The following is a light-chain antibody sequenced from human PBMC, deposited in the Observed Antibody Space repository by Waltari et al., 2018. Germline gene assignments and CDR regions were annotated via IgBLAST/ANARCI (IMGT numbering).Light chain of an antibody. J-gene: IGKJ1*01. V-gene: IGKV1-5*03. CDR3: QHFITYPRT. CDR1: QSISPW. CDR2: KAS. Sequence: DIQMTQSPSTLSASVADRVTITCRASQSISPWLAWYQQKPGKAPKLLISKASSLESGVPSRFSGSGSGTLFTLTISSLQSDDFATYYCQHFITYPRTFGQGTKVEIK.